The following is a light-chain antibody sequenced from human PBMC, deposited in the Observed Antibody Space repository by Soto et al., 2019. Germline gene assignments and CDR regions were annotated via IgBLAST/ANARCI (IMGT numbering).Light chain of an antibody. CDR1: SSDVGGYNY. CDR2: EVS. V-gene: IGLV2-14*01. Sequence: QSALTQPASVSGSPGQSITISCTGTSSDVGGYNYVSWYQQHPGKAPKLMIYEVSNRPSGVSNRFSGSKSGNTASLTISGLQAEDEADYYCSSYTSSSGYAFGTGTKVTVL. J-gene: IGLJ1*01. CDR3: SSYTSSSGYA.